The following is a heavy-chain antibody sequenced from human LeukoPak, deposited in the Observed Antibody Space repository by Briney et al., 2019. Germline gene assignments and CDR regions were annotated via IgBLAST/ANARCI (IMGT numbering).Heavy chain of an antibody. V-gene: IGHV3-30*18. CDR3: AKGGGTGYSSSWYSN. CDR1: GFTFSSYG. CDR2: ISFDGTNK. Sequence: QPGGSLRLSCAASGFTFSSYGMHWVRQAPGKGLEWVAVISFDGTNKFYADSVKGRFTISRDNSKKTVYLQMNSLRAEDAAVYYCAKGGGTGYSSSWYSNWGQGTLVTVSS. J-gene: IGHJ4*02. D-gene: IGHD6-13*01.